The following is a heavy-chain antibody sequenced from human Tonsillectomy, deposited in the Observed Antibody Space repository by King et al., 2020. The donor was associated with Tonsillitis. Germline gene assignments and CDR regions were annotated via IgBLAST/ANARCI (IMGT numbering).Heavy chain of an antibody. Sequence: VQLVQSGAEVKKPGASVNVSCKASGYTFTDYYMHWVRQAPGQGLEWMGWINPNTGGTNYAQKFQGRVTMTRDTSISTVYMELSRLRSDDTDVNYCTREPLDTYGYWKNDYWGRGTLVTVPS. V-gene: IGHV1-2*02. CDR2: INPNTGGT. CDR1: GYTFTDYY. CDR3: TREPLDTYGYWKNDY. D-gene: IGHD3/OR15-3a*01. J-gene: IGHJ4*02.